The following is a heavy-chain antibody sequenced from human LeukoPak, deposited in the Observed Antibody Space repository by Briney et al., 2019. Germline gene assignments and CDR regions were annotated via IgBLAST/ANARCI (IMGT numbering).Heavy chain of an antibody. CDR2: ISSSSYI. J-gene: IGHJ4*02. CDR3: ARVSGPTHFDY. CDR1: GFTFSSYS. Sequence: GGSLRLSCAASGFTFSSYSMNWVRQAPGKGLEWVSSISSSSYIYYADSVKGRFTISRDNAKNSLYLQMNSLRAEDTAVYYCARVSGPTHFDYWGQGTLVTVSS. V-gene: IGHV3-21*01. D-gene: IGHD3-10*01.